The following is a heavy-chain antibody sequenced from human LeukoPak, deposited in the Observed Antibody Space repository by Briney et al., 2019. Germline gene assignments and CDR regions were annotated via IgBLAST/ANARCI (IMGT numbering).Heavy chain of an antibody. D-gene: IGHD6-13*01. J-gene: IGHJ4*02. CDR3: ASTGYSSSWYVGYFDY. Sequence: PGGSLRLSCAASGFTFSSYGMHWVRQAPGKGLEWVAVISYDGSNKYYADSVKGRFTISRDNSKNTLYLQMNSLRAEDTAVYYCASTGYSSSWYVGYFDYWGQGTLVTVSS. CDR1: GFTFSSYG. CDR2: ISYDGSNK. V-gene: IGHV3-30*03.